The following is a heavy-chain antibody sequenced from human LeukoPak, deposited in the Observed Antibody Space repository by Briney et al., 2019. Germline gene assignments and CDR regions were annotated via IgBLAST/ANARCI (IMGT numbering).Heavy chain of an antibody. CDR3: ARSNWNYDLPGYYFDY. V-gene: IGHV1-2*02. J-gene: IGHJ4*02. CDR1: GYSFTGYY. Sequence: ASVKVSCKTSGYSFTGYYMQWVRQAPGQGLEWMGWINPNSGVSNYAQRFQGRVTMTRDPSISTAYMELSRLKSDDTAVYYCARSNWNYDLPGYYFDYWGQGTLVTVSS. D-gene: IGHD1-7*01. CDR2: INPNSGVS.